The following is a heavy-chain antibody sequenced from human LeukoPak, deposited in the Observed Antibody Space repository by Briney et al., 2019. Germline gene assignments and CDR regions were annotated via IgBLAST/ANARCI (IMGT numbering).Heavy chain of an antibody. CDR3: VRIIYFDY. CDR2: ISGSGGST. D-gene: IGHD1-14*01. CDR1: GFIFSKYA. V-gene: IGHV3-23*01. Sequence: GGSLRLSCAASGFIFSKYAMSWVRQAPGKGLEWVSSISGSGGSTYYADSVKGRFTISRDNSKNTLHLQMNSLRAEDTAVYYCVRIIYFDYWGQGTLVTVSS. J-gene: IGHJ4*02.